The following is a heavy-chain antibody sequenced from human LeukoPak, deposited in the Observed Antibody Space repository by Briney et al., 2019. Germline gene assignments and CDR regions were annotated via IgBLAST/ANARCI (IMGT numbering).Heavy chain of an antibody. CDR3: ARDRTVTSPGSFYYYGMDV. J-gene: IGHJ6*02. D-gene: IGHD4-17*01. CDR1: GGSISSGGYY. Sequence: SQTLSLTCTVSGGSISSGGYYWSWIRQHPGKGLEWIGYIYYSGSTYYNPSLKSRVTISVDTSKNQFSLKLSSVTAADTAVYYCARDRTVTSPGSFYYYGMDVWGQGTTVTVSS. V-gene: IGHV4-31*03. CDR2: IYYSGST.